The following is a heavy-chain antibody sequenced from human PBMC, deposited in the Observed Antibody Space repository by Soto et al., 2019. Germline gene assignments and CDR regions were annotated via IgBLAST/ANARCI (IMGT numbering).Heavy chain of an antibody. CDR2: ISWNSGNM. D-gene: IGHD2-2*01. CDR3: AKDIGSCVSTTCYLTYGGMDF. V-gene: IGHV3-9*01. J-gene: IGHJ6*02. Sequence: VQLVESWGGLVQPGRSLRLSCAASGFTFNGYAMHWVRQPPGTGLEWVSGISWNSGNMAYADSVRGRFTISRDNAKNSQYLQMNSLRPEDKALYYCAKDIGSCVSTTCYLTYGGMDFWGQGTTVTLS. CDR1: GFTFNGYA.